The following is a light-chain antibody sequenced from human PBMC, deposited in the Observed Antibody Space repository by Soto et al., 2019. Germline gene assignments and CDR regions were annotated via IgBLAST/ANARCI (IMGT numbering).Light chain of an antibody. CDR2: EDS. Sequence: QSALTQPASVSGSPGQSITISCTGTSSDVGSYNLVSWYQQHPGKAPKLMIYEDSKRPSGVSNRFSGSKSGNTASLTISGLQAEDEAEYYYCSYPRNSTPVVFGGGTKLTVL. CDR1: SSDVGSYNL. CDR3: CSYPRNSTPVV. V-gene: IGLV2-23*01. J-gene: IGLJ2*01.